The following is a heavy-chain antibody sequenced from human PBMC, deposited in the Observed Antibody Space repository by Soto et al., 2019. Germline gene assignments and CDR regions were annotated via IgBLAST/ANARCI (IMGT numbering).Heavy chain of an antibody. V-gene: IGHV1-18*01. J-gene: IGHJ4*02. CDR1: GYTFINYH. D-gene: IGHD5-12*01. CDR2: INTYNGMT. Sequence: QVQLVQSGGEVKKPGASVTVSCKASGYTFINYHITWVRQAPGQGLEWMAWINTYNGMTDYAQRFQGIVTMTRDTSTSTAYMELTTLVVDETAVYLFAKPPRGEMATDRGQGTVVTVSS. CDR3: AKPPRGEMATD.